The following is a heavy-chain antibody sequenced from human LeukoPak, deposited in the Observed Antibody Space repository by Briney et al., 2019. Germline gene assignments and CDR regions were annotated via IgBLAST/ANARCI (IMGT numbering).Heavy chain of an antibody. J-gene: IGHJ3*02. CDR3: ARLKVTMIVVVITSDAFDI. CDR1: GGSISSYY. V-gene: IGHV4-59*12. Sequence: PSETLSLTCTVSGGSISSYYWSWIRQPPGKGLEWIGYIYYSGTTNYNPSLKSRVTISVDTSKNQFSLKLSSVTAADTAVYYCARLKVTMIVVVITSDAFDIWGQGTMVTVSS. D-gene: IGHD3-22*01. CDR2: IYYSGTT.